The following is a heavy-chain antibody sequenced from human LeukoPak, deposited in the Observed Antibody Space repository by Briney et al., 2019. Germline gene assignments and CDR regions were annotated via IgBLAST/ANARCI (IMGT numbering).Heavy chain of an antibody. V-gene: IGHV1-2*06. Sequence: ASVKVSCKASGYTFTAYYMHWVRQAPGQGLEWMGRINPNSGGTNYAQKFRDRVTMTRDTSISTAYMDLSRLRSDDTAVYYCARFDSSGYSLDYWGQGTLVTVSS. CDR3: ARFDSSGYSLDY. CDR2: INPNSGGT. J-gene: IGHJ4*02. D-gene: IGHD3-22*01. CDR1: GYTFTAYY.